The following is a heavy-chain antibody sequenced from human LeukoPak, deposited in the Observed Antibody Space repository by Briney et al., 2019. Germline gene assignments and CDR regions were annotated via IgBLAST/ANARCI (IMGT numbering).Heavy chain of an antibody. CDR1: GFTFSDYS. D-gene: IGHD6-19*01. J-gene: IGHJ4*02. V-gene: IGHV3-21*01. Sequence: PGGSLRLSCAASGFTFSDYSMNWVRQAPGKGLDWVSSISSTRTYILYADSVKGRFTISRDNARNSLYLQMNSLRAEDTAVYYCARFETVAAKPLEYWGQGTLVTVSS. CDR2: ISSTRTYI. CDR3: ARFETVAAKPLEY.